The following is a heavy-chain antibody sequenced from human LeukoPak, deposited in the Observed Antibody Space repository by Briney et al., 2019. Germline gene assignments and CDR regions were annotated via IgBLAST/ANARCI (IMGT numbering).Heavy chain of an antibody. D-gene: IGHD6-25*01. CDR1: GFTFSDHY. Sequence: GGSLRLSCAASGFTFSDHYMDWVRQAPGKGLEWVANISTSSTTIYYADSVKGRVTISRENAKNKLYLQMNSLRADDTAVYYCARFAAGGSYFYYMHLWGKGPTVTVSS. CDR3: ARFAAGGSYFYYMHL. V-gene: IGHV3-48*01. CDR2: ISTSSTTI. J-gene: IGHJ6*03.